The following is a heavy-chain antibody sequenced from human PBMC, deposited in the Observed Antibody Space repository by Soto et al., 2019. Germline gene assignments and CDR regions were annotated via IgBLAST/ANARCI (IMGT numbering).Heavy chain of an antibody. CDR3: ARVLIPAIVVVPAAKHGMDA. CDR2: INHSGST. CDR1: GGSFSGYY. V-gene: IGHV4-34*01. J-gene: IGHJ6*02. D-gene: IGHD2-2*01. Sequence: SETLSLTCAVYGGSFSGYYWSWIRQPPGKGLEWIGEINHSGSTNYNPSLKSRVTISVDTSKNQFSLKLSSVTAADTAVYYCARVLIPAIVVVPAAKHGMDAWGQGTTVTVSS.